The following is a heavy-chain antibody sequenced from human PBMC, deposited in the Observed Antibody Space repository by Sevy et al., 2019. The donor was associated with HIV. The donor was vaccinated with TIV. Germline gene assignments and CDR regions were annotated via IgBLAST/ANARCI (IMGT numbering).Heavy chain of an antibody. V-gene: IGHV1-58*01. Sequence: ASVKVSCKASGFTFTSSAVQWVRQARGQRLEWIGWIVVGSGNTNYAQKFQERVTITRDMSTSTAYMELSSLRSEDTAVYYCAADRDDFWSGYYIGYDYGMDVWGQGTTVTVSS. CDR2: IVVGSGNT. D-gene: IGHD3-3*01. CDR1: GFTFTSSA. CDR3: AADRDDFWSGYYIGYDYGMDV. J-gene: IGHJ6*02.